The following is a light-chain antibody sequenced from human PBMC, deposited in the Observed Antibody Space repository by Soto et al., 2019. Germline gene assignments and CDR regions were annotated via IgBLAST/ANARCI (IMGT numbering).Light chain of an antibody. CDR3: QQYNSYPLT. V-gene: IGKV1-5*03. J-gene: IGKJ4*01. CDR1: QSISSR. Sequence: DIQMTQSPSTLSASIGDRFTITCRASQSISSRLAWYQQKPGKAPKLLIHEASSLESGVPSRFSGSGSETEFTLTISSLQPDDFATYYCQQYNSYPLTFGGGTKVEIK. CDR2: EAS.